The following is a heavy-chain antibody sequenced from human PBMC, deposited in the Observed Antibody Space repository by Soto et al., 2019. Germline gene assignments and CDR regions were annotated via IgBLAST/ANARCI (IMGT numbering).Heavy chain of an antibody. CDR2: MIPICGTT. D-gene: IGHD5-12*01. J-gene: IGHJ4*02. V-gene: IGHV1-69*05. CDR1: GGTFSSYA. CDR3: ARATRLVATTSYYFDY. Sequence: SVKVSCKASGGTFSSYAISWVRQAPGQGLEWMGGMIPICGTTNYAQKFQGRVTMTTNTSITTAYMELSSPRSEDTAVYYCARATRLVATTSYYFDYWGLGTLVTVSS.